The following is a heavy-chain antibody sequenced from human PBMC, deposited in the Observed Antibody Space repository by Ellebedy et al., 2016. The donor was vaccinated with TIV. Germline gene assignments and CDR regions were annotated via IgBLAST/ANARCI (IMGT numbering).Heavy chain of an antibody. D-gene: IGHD3-10*01. CDR1: GFTFSGYW. J-gene: IGHJ4*02. CDR3: ARDSGRRRSWDNDY. Sequence: PSETLSLTCAASGFTFSGYWMSWVRQAPGKGLEWVANIKEDGSEAYYVDSVKGRFTISRDNAKNSLYLQMSNLRAEDTAVYYCARDSGRRRSWDNDYWGQGTLVTVSS. CDR2: IKEDGSEA. V-gene: IGHV3-7*03.